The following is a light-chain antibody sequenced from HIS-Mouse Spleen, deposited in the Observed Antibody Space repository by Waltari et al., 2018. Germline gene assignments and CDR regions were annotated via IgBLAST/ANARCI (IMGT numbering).Light chain of an antibody. CDR1: TLGDKY. CDR3: QAWDSSTVV. CDR2: QAS. V-gene: IGLV3-1*01. Sequence: SYELTQPPSVSVSPGQTASIPRPGDTLGDKYACWYPQKPGQSPVLVLYQASKRPSGIPERFSGSNSGNTATLTISGTQAMDEADYYCQAWDSSTVVFGGGTKLTVL. J-gene: IGLJ2*01.